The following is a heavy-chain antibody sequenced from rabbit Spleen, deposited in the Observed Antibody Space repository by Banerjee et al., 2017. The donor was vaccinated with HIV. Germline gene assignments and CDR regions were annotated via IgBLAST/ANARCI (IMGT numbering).Heavy chain of an antibody. V-gene: IGHV1S7*01. Sequence: QLKESGGGLVQPGGSLKLSCKASGFTLSSYYMNWVRQAPGKGLEWIGYIDPVFGITYYANWVNGRFSISRENAQNTVFLQMTSLTAADTATYFCARGSSWYNGFWKLWGPGTLVTVS. CDR3: ARGSSWYNGFWKL. CDR2: IDPVFGIT. CDR1: GFTLSSYY. J-gene: IGHJ4*01. D-gene: IGHD8-1*01.